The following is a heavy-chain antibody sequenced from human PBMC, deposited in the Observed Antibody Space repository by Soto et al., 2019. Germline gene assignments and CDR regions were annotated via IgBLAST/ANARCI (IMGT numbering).Heavy chain of an antibody. D-gene: IGHD1-26*01. CDR2: ISAYNGNT. Sequence: QVQLVQSGAEVKKPGASVKVSCKASGYTFTSYGISRVRQAPGQGLEWMGWISAYNGNTNYAQKLQGRVTMTTDTTTSTAYTELRRLGSDDTAVYYCASVEWELGGMDVWGQGTTVTVSS. V-gene: IGHV1-18*01. CDR3: ASVEWELGGMDV. J-gene: IGHJ6*02. CDR1: GYTFTSYG.